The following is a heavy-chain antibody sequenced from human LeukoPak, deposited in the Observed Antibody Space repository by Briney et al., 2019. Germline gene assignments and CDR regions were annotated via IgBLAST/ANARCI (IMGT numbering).Heavy chain of an antibody. V-gene: IGHV4-39*01. CDR1: GGSISSSSYY. J-gene: IGHJ3*02. CDR3: ASEYDTDWGNAFDI. CDR2: IYYSGST. D-gene: IGHD3-16*01. Sequence: PSETLSLTCTVSGGSISSSSYYWGWIRQPPGKGLEWIGSIYYSGSTYYNPSLKSRVTISVDTSKNQLSLKLSSVIAADTAVYYCASEYDTDWGNAFDIWGQGTMVTVSS.